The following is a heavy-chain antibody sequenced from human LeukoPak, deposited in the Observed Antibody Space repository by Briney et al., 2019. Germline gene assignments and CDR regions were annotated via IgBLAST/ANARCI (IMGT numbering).Heavy chain of an antibody. V-gene: IGHV5-10-1*01. Sequence: GESLKISCKGSGYSFTTYWISWVRQMPGKGLEWMGRIDPSDSYTKYSPSFQGHVTISADKSISTAYLQWSSLKASDTAVYYCAGLGIYSSSCWGQGTLVSVSS. CDR2: IDPSDSYT. CDR3: AGLGIYSSSC. J-gene: IGHJ4*02. D-gene: IGHD6-13*01. CDR1: GYSFTTYW.